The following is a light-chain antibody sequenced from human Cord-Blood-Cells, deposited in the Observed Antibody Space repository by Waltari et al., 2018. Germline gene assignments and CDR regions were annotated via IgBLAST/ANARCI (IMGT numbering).Light chain of an antibody. CDR2: DVS. J-gene: IGLJ1*01. CDR3: SSYTSSSTGV. CDR1: SSDVGGYNY. Sequence: QSALTQPASVSGSPGQSITISCTGTSSDVGGYNYVSWYQQHPGKAPKLMIYDVSNRPSGVSNRFSGSKSGNIASLPISGLQAEDEADYYCSSYTSSSTGVFGTGTKVTVL. V-gene: IGLV2-14*03.